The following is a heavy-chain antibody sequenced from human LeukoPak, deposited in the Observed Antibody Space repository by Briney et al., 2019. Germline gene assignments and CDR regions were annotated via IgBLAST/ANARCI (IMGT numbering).Heavy chain of an antibody. D-gene: IGHD1-7*01. Sequence: GGFLRLSCAASGFTFSSYAMSWVRQAPGKGLEWVSAISGSGGSTYYADSVKGRFTISRDNSKNTLYLQMNSLRAGDTAVYYCAKDRAYNWNYAGYYYYMDGWGKGTTVTVSS. CDR3: AKDRAYNWNYAGYYYYMDG. V-gene: IGHV3-23*01. CDR1: GFTFSSYA. J-gene: IGHJ6*03. CDR2: ISGSGGST.